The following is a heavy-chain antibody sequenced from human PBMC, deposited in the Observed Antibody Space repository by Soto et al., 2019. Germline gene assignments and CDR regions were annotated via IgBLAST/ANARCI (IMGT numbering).Heavy chain of an antibody. D-gene: IGHD6-6*01. CDR1: GGTFSSYA. V-gene: IGHV1-69*01. Sequence: QVQLVQSGAEVKKPGSSVKVSCKASGGTFSSYAISWVRQAPGQGLEWMGGIIPIFGTANYAQKFQGRVTITADESTSTAYMALSSLRSEATAVYYGARSPDSSSSDAFDIWGQGTMVTVSS. J-gene: IGHJ3*02. CDR3: ARSPDSSSSDAFDI. CDR2: IIPIFGTA.